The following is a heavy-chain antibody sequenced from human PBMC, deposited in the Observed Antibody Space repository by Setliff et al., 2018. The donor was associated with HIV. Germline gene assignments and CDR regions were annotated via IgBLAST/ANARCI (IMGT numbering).Heavy chain of an antibody. Sequence: GASVKVSCKASGYTFTSYGISWVRQAPGQGLEWMGWISAYNGNTNYAQKLQGRVTMTTDTSTSTAYMELRSLRSDDTAVYYCASCHGPPTKLLWFGNPDAFDIWGQGTMVTVSS. CDR3: ASCHGPPTKLLWFGNPDAFDI. CDR1: GYTFTSYG. D-gene: IGHD3-10*01. J-gene: IGHJ3*02. V-gene: IGHV1-18*01. CDR2: ISAYNGNT.